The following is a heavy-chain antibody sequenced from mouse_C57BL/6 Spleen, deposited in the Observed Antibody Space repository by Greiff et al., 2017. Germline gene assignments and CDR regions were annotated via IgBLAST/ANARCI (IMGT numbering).Heavy chain of an antibody. CDR1: GYTFTDYY. Sequence: VKLQESGAELVKPGASVKISCKASGYTFTDYYLNWVKQRPGQGLEWIGKIGPGRGSTYYNAKFKSNAILTVDTSSSKAYMQLSSLTSEDSAVYYCTRYRLLPDYAMDYWGQGTSVTVSS. J-gene: IGHJ4*01. CDR3: TRYRLLPDYAMDY. V-gene: IGHV1-77*01. CDR2: IGPGRGST. D-gene: IGHD1-1*01.